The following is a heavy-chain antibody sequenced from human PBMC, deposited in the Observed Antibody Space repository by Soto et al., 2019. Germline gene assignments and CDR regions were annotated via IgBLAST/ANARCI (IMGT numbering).Heavy chain of an antibody. D-gene: IGHD6-19*01. CDR1: GGSISSGGYY. CDR3: ARVSDSSANEMGDFDY. J-gene: IGHJ4*02. V-gene: IGHV4-31*03. CDR2: IYYSGST. Sequence: QVQLQESGPGLVKPSQTLSLTCTVSGGSISSGGYYWSWIRQHPGKGLEWIGYIYYSGSTYYNPSLKSRVTISVDTSKNQFALKLSSVTAADTAVYYCARVSDSSANEMGDFDYWGQGTLVTVSS.